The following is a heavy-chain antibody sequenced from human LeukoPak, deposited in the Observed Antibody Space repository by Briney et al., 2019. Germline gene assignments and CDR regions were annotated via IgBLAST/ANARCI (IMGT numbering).Heavy chain of an antibody. CDR3: ARGRGVVVAATLPNDAFDI. Sequence: SVKVSCKASGYTFTSYGISWVRQAPGQGLEWMGGIIPIFGTANYAQKFQGRVTITADESTSTAYMELSSLRSEDTAVYYCARGRGVVVAATLPNDAFDIWGQGTMVTVSS. CDR1: GYTFTSYG. D-gene: IGHD2-15*01. V-gene: IGHV1-69*13. CDR2: IIPIFGTA. J-gene: IGHJ3*02.